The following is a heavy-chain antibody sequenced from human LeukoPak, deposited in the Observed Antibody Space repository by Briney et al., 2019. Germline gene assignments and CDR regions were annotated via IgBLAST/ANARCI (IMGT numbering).Heavy chain of an antibody. CDR2: ISSSGSTI. CDR3: ARDCSSTSCLRFDY. D-gene: IGHD2-2*01. CDR1: GFTFSDYY. Sequence: PGGSLRLSCAASGFTFSDYYMSWIRQAPGKGLEWVSYISSSGSTIYYADSVKGRFTISRDNAKNSLYLQMNSLRAEDTAVYYCARDCSSTSCLRFDYWGQGTLVTVSS. J-gene: IGHJ4*02. V-gene: IGHV3-11*01.